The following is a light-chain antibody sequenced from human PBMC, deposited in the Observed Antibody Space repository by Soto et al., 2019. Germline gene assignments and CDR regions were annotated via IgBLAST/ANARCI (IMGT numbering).Light chain of an antibody. Sequence: QSVLTQPPSTSGTPGQRVTISCSGSRSNIGTNYIYWYQQLPGTAPKLLIYRNNQRPSGVPARFSGSKSDTSASLAISGLRSEDDADYYCAAWDDSLSAWVFGGGTKLTVL. CDR1: RSNIGTNY. CDR2: RNN. V-gene: IGLV1-47*01. J-gene: IGLJ3*02. CDR3: AAWDDSLSAWV.